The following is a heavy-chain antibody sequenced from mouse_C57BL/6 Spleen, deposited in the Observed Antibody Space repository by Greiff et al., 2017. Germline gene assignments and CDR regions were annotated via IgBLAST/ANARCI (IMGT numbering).Heavy chain of an antibody. Sequence: VQLQQSGPELVKPGASVKISCKASGYSFTDYYMNWVKQSNGQSLEWIGVINPNYGTTSYNQKFNGKATLTVDPSSSTAYMPHNSLTSEDSAVYYCAREGTIVTTDFAYWGQGTPLTVSA. CDR1: GYSFTDYY. CDR3: AREGTIVTTDFAY. V-gene: IGHV1-39*01. D-gene: IGHD2-5*01. J-gene: IGHJ2*01. CDR2: INPNYGTT.